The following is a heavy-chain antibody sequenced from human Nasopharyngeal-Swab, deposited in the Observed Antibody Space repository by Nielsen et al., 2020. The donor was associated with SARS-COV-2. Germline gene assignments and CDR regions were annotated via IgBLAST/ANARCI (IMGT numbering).Heavy chain of an antibody. J-gene: IGHJ4*02. D-gene: IGHD2-2*01. CDR3: ARYCSSTSCYPPYFDY. V-gene: IGHV3-48*03. CDR1: GFTFSSYE. CDR2: ISSSGSTI. Sequence: LSLTCAASGFTFSSYEMNWVRQAPGKGLEWVSYISSSGSTIYYADSVKGRFTISRDNAKNSLYLQMNSLRAEDTAVYYCARYCSSTSCYPPYFDYWGQGALVTVSS.